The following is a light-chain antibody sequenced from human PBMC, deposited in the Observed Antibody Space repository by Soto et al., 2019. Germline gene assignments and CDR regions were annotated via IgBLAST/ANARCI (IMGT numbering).Light chain of an antibody. Sequence: DIQMTQSPSSLSASVGDRVTITCQASQDITNYLNWYQQKPGKAPQLLIYDASNLETGVPSRFSGSGSGTDFTFTISSLQPADIATYYCQQYDYLPLTFGGGTKVDI. CDR2: DAS. CDR1: QDITNY. V-gene: IGKV1-33*01. CDR3: QQYDYLPLT. J-gene: IGKJ4*01.